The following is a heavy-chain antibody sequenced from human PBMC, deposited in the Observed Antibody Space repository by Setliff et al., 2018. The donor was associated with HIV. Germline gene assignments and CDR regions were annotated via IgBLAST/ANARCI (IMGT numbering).Heavy chain of an antibody. CDR3: ARAWGEGYDFWSGYLDY. D-gene: IGHD3-3*01. V-gene: IGHV1-3*01. J-gene: IGHJ4*02. CDR1: GYTFTNYA. CDR2: ISAYNGNT. Sequence: ASVKVSCKASGYTFTNYAMHWVRQAPGQRLEWMGWISAYNGNTNYAQKFQGRVTLTTDTSTSTAYMELNSLRAEDTAVYYCARAWGEGYDFWSGYLDYWGQGALVTVSS.